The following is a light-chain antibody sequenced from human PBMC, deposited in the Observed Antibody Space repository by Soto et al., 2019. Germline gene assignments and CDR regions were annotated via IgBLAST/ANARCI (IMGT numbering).Light chain of an antibody. CDR2: DVS. CDR3: CSYTRSGTLI. CDR1: SGDIGDYNY. Sequence: SLLAQPPPGSGSPGQPVTTPSVGTSGDIGDYNYVSWYQQHPGKVPKVIIYDVSNRPSGVSYRFSGTKSGNTASLTVSGLQAEDEADYYCCSYTRSGTLIFGTGTKVTVL. V-gene: IGLV2-14*01. J-gene: IGLJ1*01.